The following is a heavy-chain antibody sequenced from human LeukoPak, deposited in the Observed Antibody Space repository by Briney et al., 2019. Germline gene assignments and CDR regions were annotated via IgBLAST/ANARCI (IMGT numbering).Heavy chain of an antibody. Sequence: ASVKVSCKASGYTFTSYYMHWVRQAPGQGLEWMGIINPSGGSTSYAQKFQGRVTMTRDMSTSTVYMELSSLRSEDTAVYYCARVYSGRFVAAGQYYFDYWGQGTLVTVSS. D-gene: IGHD6-13*01. CDR2: INPSGGST. J-gene: IGHJ4*02. CDR1: GYTFTSYY. CDR3: ARVYSGRFVAAGQYYFDY. V-gene: IGHV1-46*01.